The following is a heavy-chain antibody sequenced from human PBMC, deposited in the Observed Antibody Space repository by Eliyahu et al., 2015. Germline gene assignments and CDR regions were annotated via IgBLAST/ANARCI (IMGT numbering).Heavy chain of an antibody. D-gene: IGHD3-22*01. CDR1: GXXXIXGGYF. J-gene: IGHJ4*02. CDR3: ARVHYYDSYKMHFDY. V-gene: IGHV4-31*03. Sequence: QDHLQESGPGLVXPSXXLSLTCXVSGXXXIXGGYFWSWXRQTPGEGLEWIGHIYHTGSTYHNPSLESRLAISVDTSNNQFSLRLSSVTAADTAIYYCARVHYYDSYKMHFDYWGQGILVTVSS. CDR2: IYHTGST.